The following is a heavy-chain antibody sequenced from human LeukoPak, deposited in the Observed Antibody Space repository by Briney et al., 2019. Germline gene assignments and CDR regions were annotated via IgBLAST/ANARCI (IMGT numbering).Heavy chain of an antibody. D-gene: IGHD3-22*01. CDR2: ITPNADRT. Sequence: GGSLRLSCAASGFTVGSYGMSWVRQSPGKGLEWVSFITPNADRTSYADSVGGRFTISRDNPRNTLYMQMNSLRDEDTAVYYCAIMHGYYDGSGYWVQWGQGTLVTVSS. CDR1: GFTVGSYG. J-gene: IGHJ1*01. V-gene: IGHV3-23*01. CDR3: AIMHGYYDGSGYWVQ.